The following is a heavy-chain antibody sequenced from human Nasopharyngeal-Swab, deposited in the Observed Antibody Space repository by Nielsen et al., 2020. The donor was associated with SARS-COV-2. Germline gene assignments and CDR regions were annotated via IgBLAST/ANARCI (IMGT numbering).Heavy chain of an antibody. D-gene: IGHD6-13*01. V-gene: IGHV3-30*18. CDR3: AKDRGSSGYYYGMDV. Sequence: WIRQLPGKGLEWVAVISYDGSNKYYADSVKGRFTISRDNSKNTLYLQMNSLRAEDTAVYYCAKDRGSSGYYYGMDVWGQGTTVTVSS. CDR2: ISYDGSNK. J-gene: IGHJ6*02.